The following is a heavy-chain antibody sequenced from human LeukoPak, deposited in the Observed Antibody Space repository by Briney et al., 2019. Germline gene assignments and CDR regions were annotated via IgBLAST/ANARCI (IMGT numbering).Heavy chain of an antibody. Sequence: PSETLSLTCTVSGGSISSGGYYWSWIRQHPGKGLEWIGYIYYSGSTYYNPSLKSRVTISVDTSKNQSSLKPSSVTAADTAVYYCASISCYYYYGMAVGGQGTTVTFP. V-gene: IGHV4-31*03. CDR1: GGSISSGGYY. D-gene: IGHD2-2*01. J-gene: IGHJ6*02. CDR2: IYYSGST. CDR3: ASISCYYYYGMAV.